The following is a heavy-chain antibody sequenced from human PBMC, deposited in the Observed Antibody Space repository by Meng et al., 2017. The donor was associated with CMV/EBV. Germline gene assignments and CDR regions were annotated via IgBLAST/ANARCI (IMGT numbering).Heavy chain of an antibody. CDR3: ARAKHLGYCGAGSCYSMGY. CDR2: ISYDGINK. D-gene: IGHD2-15*01. J-gene: IGHJ4*02. V-gene: IGHV3-30-3*01. Sequence: TFSTYAMHWVRQAPGKGLEWVALISYDGINKYYADSVTGRFTISRDDSKNTLYMQMNSLKTEDTAVYYCARAKHLGYCGAGSCYSMGYWGQGSLVTVSS. CDR1: TFSTYA.